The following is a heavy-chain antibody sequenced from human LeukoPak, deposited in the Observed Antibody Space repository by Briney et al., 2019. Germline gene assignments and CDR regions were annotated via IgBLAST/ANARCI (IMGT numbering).Heavy chain of an antibody. CDR3: ARGGYSGYFPQYYFDY. V-gene: IGHV4-59*01. CDR1: GGSISSYY. J-gene: IGHJ4*02. CDR2: IHYSGST. D-gene: IGHD5-12*01. Sequence: SETLSLTCTVSGGSISSYYWSWIRQPPGKGLEWIGYIHYSGSTNYNPSLKSRVTISVDTSKNQFSLKLSSVTAADTAVYYCARGGYSGYFPQYYFDYWGQGTLVTVSS.